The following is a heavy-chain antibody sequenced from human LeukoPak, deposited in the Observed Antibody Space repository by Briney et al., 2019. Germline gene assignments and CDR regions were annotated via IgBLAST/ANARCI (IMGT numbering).Heavy chain of an antibody. V-gene: IGHV4-61*08. CDR3: ARDGNPGAFDI. J-gene: IGHJ3*02. CDR1: GGSISSGGYY. D-gene: IGHD4-23*01. CDR2: IYYSGST. Sequence: PSETLSLTCTVSGGSISSGGYYWSWIRQHPGKGLEWIGYIYYSGSTNYNPSLKSRVTISVDTSKNQFSLKLSSVTAADTAVYYCARDGNPGAFDIWGQGTMVTVSS.